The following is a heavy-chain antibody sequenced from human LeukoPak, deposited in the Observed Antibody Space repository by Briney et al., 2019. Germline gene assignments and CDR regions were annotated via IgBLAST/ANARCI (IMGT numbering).Heavy chain of an antibody. CDR2: INPNSGGT. CDR1: GYTFTGYY. CDR3: ARETQQLVQAYYYYGMAV. Sequence: ASVKVSCKASGYTFTGYYMQWVRQAPGQGLEWMGWINPNSGGTNYAQKFQGRVTMTRDKSISTAYMELSRLRSDDTAVYYCARETQQLVQAYYYYGMAVWGQGHTVIVSS. V-gene: IGHV1-2*02. J-gene: IGHJ6*02. D-gene: IGHD6-13*01.